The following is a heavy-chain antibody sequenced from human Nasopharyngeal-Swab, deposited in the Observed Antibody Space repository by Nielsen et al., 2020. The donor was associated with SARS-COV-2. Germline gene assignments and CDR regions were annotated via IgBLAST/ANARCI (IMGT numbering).Heavy chain of an antibody. CDR2: ISSSSSTI. J-gene: IGHJ4*02. CDR3: ARDWGGYGDY. D-gene: IGHD3-3*01. V-gene: IGHV3-48*02. Sequence: GRLLKISCAASGFTFSSYSMNWVRQAPGKGLEWVSYISSSSSTIYYADSVKGRFTISRDNAKNSLYLQMNSLRDEDTAVYYCARDWGGYGDYWGQGTLVTVSS. CDR1: GFTFSSYS.